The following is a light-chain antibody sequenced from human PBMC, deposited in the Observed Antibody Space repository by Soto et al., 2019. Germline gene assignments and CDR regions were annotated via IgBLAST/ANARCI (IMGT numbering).Light chain of an antibody. CDR2: KAS. V-gene: IGKV1-5*03. Sequence: DIQVTQSPSSVSASVGDRVTITCRASQTISSWLAWYQQKPGQAPKLLIYKASTLKSGVPSRVSGSGSGTEFTLTIISLQPDDVATYYCQHYNSYSEAFGQGTKVDIK. CDR1: QTISSW. J-gene: IGKJ1*01. CDR3: QHYNSYSEA.